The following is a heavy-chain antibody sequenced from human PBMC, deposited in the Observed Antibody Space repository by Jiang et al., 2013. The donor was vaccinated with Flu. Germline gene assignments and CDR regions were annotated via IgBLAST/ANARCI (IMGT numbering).Heavy chain of an antibody. CDR3: ARAGGNGYMRNYFDF. J-gene: IGHJ4*02. D-gene: IGHD5-24*01. CDR2: IYTTGST. CDR1: GASITSGTYY. Sequence: YGPGLVKPSQTLSLTCTVSGASITSGTYYWTWIRQSAGQGLEWLGRIYTTGSTDYNPSLESRVTISLDTSKNQFSLKLSSVTAADTAVYYCARAGGNGYMRNYFDFWGQGTVVTVSS. V-gene: IGHV4-61*02.